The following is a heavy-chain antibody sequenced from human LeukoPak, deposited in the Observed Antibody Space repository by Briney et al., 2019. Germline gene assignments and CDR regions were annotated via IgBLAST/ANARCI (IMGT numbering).Heavy chain of an antibody. CDR2: IESNGGNT. D-gene: IGHD3-10*01. Sequence: GGSLRLSCAASRFTFSTYSMNWVRQAPGKGLEYVSAIESNGGNTYYAKSVKGRFTISRDNSKNTLYLQMGSLRPEDMAVYYCARHLYGSGGDYMDVWGKGTTVTVSS. CDR3: ARHLYGSGGDYMDV. J-gene: IGHJ6*03. V-gene: IGHV3-64*01. CDR1: RFTFSTYS.